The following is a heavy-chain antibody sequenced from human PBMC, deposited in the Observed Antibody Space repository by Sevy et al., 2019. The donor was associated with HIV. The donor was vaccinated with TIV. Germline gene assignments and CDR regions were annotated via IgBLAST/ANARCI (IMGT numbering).Heavy chain of an antibody. J-gene: IGHJ4*02. V-gene: IGHV3-9*01. CDR3: AKDITGTAYNSSWITGGFDY. CDR2: ISWNSGSI. CDR1: GFTFDDYA. Sequence: GGSLRLSCAASGFTFDDYAMHWVRQAPGKGLEWVSGISWNSGSIGYADSVKDRFTISRDNAKNSLYLQMNSLRAEDTALYYCAKDITGTAYNSSWITGGFDYWGQGTLVTISS. D-gene: IGHD6-13*01.